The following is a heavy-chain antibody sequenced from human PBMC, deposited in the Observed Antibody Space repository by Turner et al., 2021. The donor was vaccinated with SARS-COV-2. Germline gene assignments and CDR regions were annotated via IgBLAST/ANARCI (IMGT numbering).Heavy chain of an antibody. CDR1: GITFIAYG. CDR3: ATSGGARNFYWYFDI. Sequence: EVQLLESGGGLVQTGGSLILSCAASGITFIAYGFNWVRQAPGKGLEWVSTIDGSGERTYYTDSVKGRFTISRDNSNNTVYLQMNSLRAEDTAVYYCATSGGARNFYWYFDIWGRGTLVTVSS. J-gene: IGHJ2*01. CDR2: IDGSGERT. D-gene: IGHD1-7*01. V-gene: IGHV3-23*01.